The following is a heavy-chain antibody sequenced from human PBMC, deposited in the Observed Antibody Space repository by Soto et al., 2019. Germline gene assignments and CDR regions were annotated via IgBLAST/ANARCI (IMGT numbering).Heavy chain of an antibody. D-gene: IGHD3-22*01. CDR2: IYYSGST. CDR3: ARHEAYYDSSGYPFDY. J-gene: IGHJ4*02. V-gene: IGHV4-39*01. Sequence: PSETLSLTCTVSGGSISSSSYYWGWIRQPPWKGLEWIGSIYYSGSTYYNPSLKSRVTISVDTSKNQFSLKLSSVTAADTAVYYCARHEAYYDSSGYPFDYWGQGTLVTVSS. CDR1: GGSISSSSYY.